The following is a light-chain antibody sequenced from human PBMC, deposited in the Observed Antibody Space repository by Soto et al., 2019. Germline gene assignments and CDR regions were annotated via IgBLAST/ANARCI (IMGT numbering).Light chain of an antibody. V-gene: IGLV1-40*01. J-gene: IGLJ3*02. CDR2: GNS. Sequence: QSVLTQPPSVSGAPGQRVTISCTGSSSNIGAGYDVHWYQQLPGTAPKLLIYGNSNRPSGVPDRFSGSKSGTSASLAITGLXAXDXAXXYGQSYDSSLSGWVFGGGPKLTVL. CDR3: QSYDSSLSGWV. CDR1: SSNIGAGYD.